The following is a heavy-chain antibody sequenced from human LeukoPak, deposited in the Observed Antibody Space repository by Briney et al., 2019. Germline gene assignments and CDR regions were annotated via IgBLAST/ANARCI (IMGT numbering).Heavy chain of an antibody. CDR2: IRHSGSS. CDR1: GDSISSGDYY. Sequence: SETLSLTCTVSGDSISSGDYYWGWIRQPPGKGLEWVGFIRHSGSSYHNPSLKSRVTMSVDMSKNQFSLRLSSVTAADTAVYFCARAKVSSWDNPLDYWGQGTLVTVSS. CDR3: ARAKVSSWDNPLDY. J-gene: IGHJ4*02. D-gene: IGHD6-13*01. V-gene: IGHV4-30-4*01.